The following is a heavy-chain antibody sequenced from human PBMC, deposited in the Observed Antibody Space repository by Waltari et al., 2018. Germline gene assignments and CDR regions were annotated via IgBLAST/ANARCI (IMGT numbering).Heavy chain of an antibody. V-gene: IGHV4-39*07. CDR1: GGSISSSSYY. CDR2: IYYSGST. D-gene: IGHD1-26*01. CDR3: ARVAVGNFDY. J-gene: IGHJ4*02. Sequence: QLQLQESGPGLVKPSATLSLPCTVSGGSISSSSYYWCWIRQPPGKGLEWIGSIYYSGSTYYNPSLKSRVTISVDTSKNQFSLKLSSVTAADTAVYYCARVAVGNFDYWGQGTLVTVSS.